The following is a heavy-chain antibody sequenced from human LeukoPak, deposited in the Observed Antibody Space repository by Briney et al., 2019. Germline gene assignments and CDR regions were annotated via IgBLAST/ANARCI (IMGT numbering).Heavy chain of an antibody. J-gene: IGHJ5*02. CDR3: ARGRRMRYSGYDLGFDP. D-gene: IGHD5-12*01. V-gene: IGHV3-30-3*01. CDR1: GFTFSSYA. CDR2: ISYDGSNK. Sequence: GGSLRLSCAASGFTFSSYAMHWVRQAPGKGLEWVAVISYDGSNKYYADSVKGRFTISRDNSKNTLYLQMNSLRAEDTAVYYCARGRRMRYSGYDLGFDPWGQGTLVTVS.